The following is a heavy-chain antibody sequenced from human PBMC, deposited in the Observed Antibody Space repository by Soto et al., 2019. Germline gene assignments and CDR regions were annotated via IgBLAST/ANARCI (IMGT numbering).Heavy chain of an antibody. CDR2: IIPMFGTA. D-gene: IGHD5-18*01. CDR1: GGTFSTYA. V-gene: IGHV1-69*12. Sequence: QVQLVQSGAEVKKPESSVKVSCKAPGGTFSTYAISWVRQAPGQGLEWMGGIIPMFGTANYAQRFQDRVTITGDESKNTGYMVLCSLRSEDTAVSFYASGIQLCARRINNGYSGWGQGTLVTVSS. CDR3: ASGIQLCARRINNGYSG. J-gene: IGHJ4*02.